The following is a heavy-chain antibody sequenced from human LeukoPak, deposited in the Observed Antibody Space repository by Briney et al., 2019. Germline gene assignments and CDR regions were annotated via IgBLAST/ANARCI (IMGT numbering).Heavy chain of an antibody. J-gene: IGHJ6*03. Sequence: SETLSLTCTVSGYSISSGYYWGWIRQPPGKGLEWIGSIYHSGSTYYNPSLKSRVTISVDTSKNQFSLKLSSVTAADTAVYYCSKVDYYYHYMDVWGKGTTVTVSS. CDR3: SKVDYYYHYMDV. CDR1: GYSISSGYY. V-gene: IGHV4-38-2*02. CDR2: IYHSGST.